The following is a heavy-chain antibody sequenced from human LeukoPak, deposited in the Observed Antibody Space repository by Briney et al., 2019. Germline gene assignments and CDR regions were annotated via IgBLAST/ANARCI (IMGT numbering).Heavy chain of an antibody. J-gene: IGHJ6*02. D-gene: IGHD6-19*01. CDR2: IWYDVSNK. CDR1: GFTFSSYG. CDR3: ARERIAVAGTRGYYYYYYGMDV. V-gene: IGHV3-33*01. Sequence: PGRSLRLSCAASGFTFSSYGMRWVRQAPGKGLEWVAVIWYDVSNKNYADSVKGQFTISRDNSKNTLYLQMNSLRAEDTAVYYCARERIAVAGTRGYYYYYYGMDVWGQGTTVTVSS.